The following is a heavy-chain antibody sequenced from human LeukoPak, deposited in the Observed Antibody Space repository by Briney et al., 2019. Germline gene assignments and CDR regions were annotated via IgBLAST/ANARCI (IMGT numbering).Heavy chain of an antibody. Sequence: SETLSLTCTVSGGSVNSGSYYWSWIRQPPGKGLEWIGYIYYSGSTYYNPSLKSRVTISVDTSKNQFSLKLSSVTAADTAVYYCARRYSSSWFDAFDIWGQGTMVTVSS. CDR2: IYYSGST. CDR1: GGSVNSGSYY. V-gene: IGHV4-61*01. CDR3: ARRYSSSWFDAFDI. J-gene: IGHJ3*02. D-gene: IGHD6-13*01.